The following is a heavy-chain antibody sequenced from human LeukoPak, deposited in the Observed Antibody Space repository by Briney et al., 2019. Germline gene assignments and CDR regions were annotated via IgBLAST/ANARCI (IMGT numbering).Heavy chain of an antibody. CDR1: GFTLSTNA. D-gene: IGHD1-26*01. V-gene: IGHV3-23*01. CDR2: ISGSGAST. Sequence: GGPLRLSCLTSGFTLSTNAMSWVRQAPGKGREWISGISGSGASTYYADSVKGRFTISRDDSRNTLYLQMNSLRGDDTAVYYCAKDVGKWESLHFFDYWGQGTLVTVSS. CDR3: AKDVGKWESLHFFDY. J-gene: IGHJ4*02.